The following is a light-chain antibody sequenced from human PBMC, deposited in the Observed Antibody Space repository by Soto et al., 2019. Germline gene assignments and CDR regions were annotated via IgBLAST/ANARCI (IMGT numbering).Light chain of an antibody. CDR3: QQYGSSPRIT. CDR1: QSLSSN. J-gene: IGKJ5*01. V-gene: IGKV3-20*01. Sequence: TQSPATLSVSPGERATVSCTSSQSLSSNLAWYQQKPGQAPRLLIYGASSRATGIPDRFSGSGSGTDFTLTISRLEPEDFAVYYCQQYGSSPRITFGQGTRLEIK. CDR2: GAS.